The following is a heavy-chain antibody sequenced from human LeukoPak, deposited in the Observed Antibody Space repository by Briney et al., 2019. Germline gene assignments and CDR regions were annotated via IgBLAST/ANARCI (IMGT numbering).Heavy chain of an antibody. V-gene: IGHV4-59*08. D-gene: IGHD5-18*01. CDR2: IYSTGST. J-gene: IGHJ2*01. Sequence: SETLSLTCTVSGGSISSYYWSWIRQPPGKGLEWIGYIYSTGSTNYNPSLKSQVTISVDTSKNHFSLKLRSVTAADTAVYYCVKHRYIQVYFDLWGRGILVSVSS. CDR1: GGSISSYY. CDR3: VKHRYIQVYFDL.